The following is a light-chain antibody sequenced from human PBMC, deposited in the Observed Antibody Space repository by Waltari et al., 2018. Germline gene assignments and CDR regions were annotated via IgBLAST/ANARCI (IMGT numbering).Light chain of an antibody. Sequence: EIVMTQSPATLSVSPGERATLSCRASQSVSSNLAWDQQKPGQAPRLLIYGAPTRATGIPARFSGSGSGTEFTLTISSLQSEDFAVYYCQQYNNWPPYTFGQGTKLEIK. CDR1: QSVSSN. CDR2: GAP. CDR3: QQYNNWPPYT. J-gene: IGKJ2*01. V-gene: IGKV3-15*01.